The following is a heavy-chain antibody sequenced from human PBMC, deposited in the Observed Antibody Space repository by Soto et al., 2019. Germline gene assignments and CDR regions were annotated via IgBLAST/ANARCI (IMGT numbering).Heavy chain of an antibody. CDR1: GFTFSSYG. D-gene: IGHD5-18*01. CDR3: AKAGNVDTAMVTGY. CDR2: ISYDGSNK. Sequence: ESGGGVVQPGRSLRLSCAASGFTFSSYGMHWVRQAPGKGLEWVAVISYDGSNKYYADSVKGRFTISRDNSKNTLYLQMNSLRAEDTAVYYCAKAGNVDTAMVTGYWGQGTLVTVSS. V-gene: IGHV3-30*18. J-gene: IGHJ4*02.